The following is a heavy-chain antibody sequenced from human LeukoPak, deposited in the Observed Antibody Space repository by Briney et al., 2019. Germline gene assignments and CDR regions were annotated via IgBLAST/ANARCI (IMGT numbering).Heavy chain of an antibody. D-gene: IGHD2-15*01. J-gene: IGHJ4*02. CDR1: GYTLTELS. V-gene: IGHV1-24*01. Sequence: GPVKVSCKVSGYTLTELSMHWVRQAPGKGLEWMGGFDPEDGEAIYAQKFQGRVTITRDTSASTAYMELSSLRSEDTAVYYCARKADCSGGSCYSPAGYWGQGTLVTVSS. CDR2: FDPEDGEA. CDR3: ARKADCSGGSCYSPAGY.